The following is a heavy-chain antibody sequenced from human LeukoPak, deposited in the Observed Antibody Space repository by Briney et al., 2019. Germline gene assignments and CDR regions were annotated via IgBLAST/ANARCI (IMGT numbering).Heavy chain of an antibody. D-gene: IGHD3-10*01. CDR2: INAGNGNT. CDR3: ARRKYYGSGSYYSGEFDY. Sequence: ASVKVSCKASGYTFTSYAMHWVRQAPGQRLEWMGWINAGNGNTKYSQKFQGRVTITRDTSASTAYMELSSLGSEDTAAYYCARRKYYGSGSYYSGEFDYWGQGTLVTVSS. V-gene: IGHV1-3*01. CDR1: GYTFTSYA. J-gene: IGHJ4*02.